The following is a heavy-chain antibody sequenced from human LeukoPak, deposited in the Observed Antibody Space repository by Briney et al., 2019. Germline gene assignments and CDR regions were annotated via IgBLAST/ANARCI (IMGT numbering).Heavy chain of an antibody. CDR2: IYYSGST. V-gene: IGHV4-39*01. CDR1: GGSINSSSYD. CDR3: ARHTQVVVAATLAC. J-gene: IGHJ4*02. D-gene: IGHD2-15*01. Sequence: SETLSLTCTVSGGSINSSSYDWGWIRQPPGKGLESIGSIYYSGSTYYNPSLNSRGTISVATSKNQFPLKLRSVTAADTAVAYCARHTQVVVAATLACWGQGTLVTVSS.